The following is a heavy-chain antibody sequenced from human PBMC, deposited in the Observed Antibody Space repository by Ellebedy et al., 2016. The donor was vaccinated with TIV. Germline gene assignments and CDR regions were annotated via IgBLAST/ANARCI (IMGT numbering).Heavy chain of an antibody. D-gene: IGHD3-22*01. CDR2: IGGGGDIT. Sequence: GGSLRLSCAASGFTFSSFAMHWVRQAPGKGLEWLSVIGGGGDITYHADSVKGRFTITRDNSKNTLYLKMDRLRVEDTAVYYCAKGTSSGFNYDRVGCEYWGQGTLVTVSS. J-gene: IGHJ4*02. CDR1: GFTFSSFA. V-gene: IGHV3-23*01. CDR3: AKGTSSGFNYDRVGCEY.